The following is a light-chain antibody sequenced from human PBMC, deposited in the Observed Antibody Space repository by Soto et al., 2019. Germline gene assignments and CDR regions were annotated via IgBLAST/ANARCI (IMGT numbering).Light chain of an antibody. CDR3: QQRSNWPWT. Sequence: EILLTQSPATLSLSPGERATLSCRASQSVSNFLAWYQQKPGQAPRLLISDASNRATGIPGRFSGSGSGTDVSLTISSLEPEDFAVYYCQQRSNWPWTFGQGTKVEIK. V-gene: IGKV3-11*01. CDR2: DAS. CDR1: QSVSNF. J-gene: IGKJ1*01.